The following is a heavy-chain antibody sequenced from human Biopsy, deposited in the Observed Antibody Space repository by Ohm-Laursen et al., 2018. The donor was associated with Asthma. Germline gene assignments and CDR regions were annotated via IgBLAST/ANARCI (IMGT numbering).Heavy chain of an antibody. Sequence: GSLRPSCSASGFNFSYYSMIWVRQAPGTGLEWVAAISSGSDYIFYADSVKGRFTISRDNSKNTLYLQMNSLRGDDTAVYYCARDMNRDGWYFDYWGQGTLVTVSS. CDR2: ISSGSDYI. CDR1: GFNFSYYS. D-gene: IGHD5-24*01. J-gene: IGHJ4*02. V-gene: IGHV3-21*01. CDR3: ARDMNRDGWYFDY.